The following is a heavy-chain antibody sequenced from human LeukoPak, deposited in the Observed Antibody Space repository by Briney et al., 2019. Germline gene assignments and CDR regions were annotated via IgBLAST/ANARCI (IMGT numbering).Heavy chain of an antibody. CDR3: ARDRYGDFNFDY. Sequence: ASVKVSCKASGGTFSSYAISWVQQAPGQGLEWMGRIIPILGIANYAQKFQGRVTITADKSTSTAYMELSSLRSEDTAVYYCARDRYGDFNFDYWGQGTLVTVSS. V-gene: IGHV1-69*04. D-gene: IGHD4-17*01. J-gene: IGHJ4*02. CDR2: IIPILGIA. CDR1: GGTFSSYA.